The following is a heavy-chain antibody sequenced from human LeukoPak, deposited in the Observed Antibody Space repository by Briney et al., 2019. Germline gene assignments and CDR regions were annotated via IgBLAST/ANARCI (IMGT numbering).Heavy chain of an antibody. CDR3: VKGAESYCDSRSDY. Sequence: GGSLRLSGSASGFTFSSYGMHWVRQAPGKGLEYVSGMSSSGGKTYYADSMKGRVIISRDNSKNTLYLQLSSLTPEDTAVYFCVKGAESYCDSRSDYWGQGTLVTVSS. CDR1: GFTFSSYG. CDR2: MSSSGGKT. V-gene: IGHV3-64D*09. J-gene: IGHJ4*02. D-gene: IGHD3-22*01.